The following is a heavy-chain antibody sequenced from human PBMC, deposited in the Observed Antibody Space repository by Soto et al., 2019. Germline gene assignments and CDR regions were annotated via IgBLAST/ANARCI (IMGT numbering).Heavy chain of an antibody. Sequence: QVQLVQSGTEVKKPGASVKVSCKASGYTFATDGISWVRQAPGQGLEWMAWISVYNGNTNYAQKRQGRVTLTTDTSTSTAYMELRSLTSDDTAVYYCARAVVVDATGWFDPWGQGTLVTVSS. J-gene: IGHJ5*02. D-gene: IGHD2-15*01. V-gene: IGHV1-18*01. CDR2: ISVYNGNT. CDR1: GYTFATDG. CDR3: ARAVVVDATGWFDP.